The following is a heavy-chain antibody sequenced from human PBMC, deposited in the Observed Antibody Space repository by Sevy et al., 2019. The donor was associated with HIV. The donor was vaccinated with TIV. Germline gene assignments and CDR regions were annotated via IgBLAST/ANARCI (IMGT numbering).Heavy chain of an antibody. CDR1: GYTFTSYD. J-gene: IGHJ3*02. V-gene: IGHV1-8*03. Sequence: ASVKVSCKASGYTFTSYDINWVRQATGQGLEWMGWMNPNSGNTGYAQKFQGRVTITRNTSISTAYMGLSSLRSEDTAVYYCARVRGITMITGGAFDIWGQGTMVTVSS. CDR2: MNPNSGNT. CDR3: ARVRGITMITGGAFDI. D-gene: IGHD3-22*01.